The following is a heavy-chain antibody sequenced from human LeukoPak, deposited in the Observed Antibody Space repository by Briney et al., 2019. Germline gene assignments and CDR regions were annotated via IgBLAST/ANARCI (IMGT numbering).Heavy chain of an antibody. Sequence: SETLSLTCTVSGGSISSGSYYGSWIRQPAGKGLEWIGRIHTSGSTNYNPSLKSRVTISVDTSKNQFSLKLSSVTAADTAVYYCARDSAYCSSTSCYRTFDYWGQGTLVTVSS. J-gene: IGHJ4*02. D-gene: IGHD2-2*01. CDR1: GGSISSGSYY. CDR2: IHTSGST. CDR3: ARDSAYCSSTSCYRTFDY. V-gene: IGHV4-61*02.